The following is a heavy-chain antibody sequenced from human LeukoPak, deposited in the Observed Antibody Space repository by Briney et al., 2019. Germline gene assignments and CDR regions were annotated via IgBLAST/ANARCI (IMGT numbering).Heavy chain of an antibody. Sequence: GGSLRLSCAASGFTFSSYSMNWVRQAPGKGLEWVSYISSSSSTIYYADSVKGRLTISRDNAKNSLYLQMNSLRDEDTAVYYCARETYDSSGYAFDYWGQGTLVTVSS. J-gene: IGHJ4*02. V-gene: IGHV3-48*02. D-gene: IGHD3-22*01. CDR1: GFTFSSYS. CDR3: ARETYDSSGYAFDY. CDR2: ISSSSSTI.